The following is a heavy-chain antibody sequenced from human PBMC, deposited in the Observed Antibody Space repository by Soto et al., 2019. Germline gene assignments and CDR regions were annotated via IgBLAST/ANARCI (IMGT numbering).Heavy chain of an antibody. CDR2: MNAGNGNT. D-gene: IGHD2-21*02. Sequence: QVQLVQSGAGEKKPGASVKVSCKASGYTFTVYALTWLRQAPGQRLEWMGWMNAGNGNTQYSQKFQGRVTITRDTSASTAYMQRSSLRSEYTAVDYCARAVAVTAAFDYLRQGTLVSVSA. V-gene: IGHV1-3*05. J-gene: IGHJ4*02. CDR1: GYTFTVYA. CDR3: ARAVAVTAAFDY.